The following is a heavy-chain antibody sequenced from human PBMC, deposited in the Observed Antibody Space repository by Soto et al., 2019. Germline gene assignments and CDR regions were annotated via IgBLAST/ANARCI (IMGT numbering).Heavy chain of an antibody. J-gene: IGHJ6*02. V-gene: IGHV3-30-3*01. CDR1: GFRSSNYA. Sequence: QVQMVESGGGVVQPGRSLRLSCAVSGFRSSNYAMNWVRQAPDKGLEWVSVLSYDGTNEYYADSMKGRFTISRDNSKNPLYLQMNSLRPEDTAVYFCARLGRIYGVVPTDLYYGLDVWGQGTAVSVSS. CDR2: LSYDGTNE. D-gene: IGHD3-3*01. CDR3: ARLGRIYGVVPTDLYYGLDV.